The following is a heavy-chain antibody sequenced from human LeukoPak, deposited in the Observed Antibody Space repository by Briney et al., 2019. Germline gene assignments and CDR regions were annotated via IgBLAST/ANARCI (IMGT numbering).Heavy chain of an antibody. CDR1: GYTFTTYY. CDR3: ARQQRGGTSVTLAGLFASYHTYYYMDV. D-gene: IGHD3-16*01. CDR2: INPSDGAT. Sequence: ASVTVSCKASGYTFTTYYIHWVRQAPGQGLEGMGMINPSDGATTYAQKFQGRGTMTRDMSTTTVYMDVRTLRSEDTAVYFCARQQRGGTSVTLAGLFASYHTYYYMDVWGRGTTVTVSS. J-gene: IGHJ6*03. V-gene: IGHV1-46*01.